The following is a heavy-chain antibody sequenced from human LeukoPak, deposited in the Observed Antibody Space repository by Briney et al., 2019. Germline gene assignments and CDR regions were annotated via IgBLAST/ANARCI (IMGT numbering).Heavy chain of an antibody. CDR2: IYYSGST. D-gene: IGHD3-10*01. Sequence: SETLPLTCTVSGGSVSSGSYYWSWIRQPPGKGLEWIGYIYYSGSTNYNPSLKSRVTISVDTSKNQFSLKLSSVTAADTAVYYCAREEVLWFGETLEDWFDPWGQGTLVTVSS. CDR1: GGSVSSGSYY. V-gene: IGHV4-61*01. J-gene: IGHJ5*02. CDR3: AREEVLWFGETLEDWFDP.